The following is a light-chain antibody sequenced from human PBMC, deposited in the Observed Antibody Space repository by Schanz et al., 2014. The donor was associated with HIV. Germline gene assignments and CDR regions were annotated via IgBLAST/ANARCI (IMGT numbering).Light chain of an antibody. V-gene: IGLV1-44*01. CDR1: SSNVGRYT. Sequence: QSVLTQPPSASGTPGQRVTISCSGGSSNVGRYTVAWYQQVPGTAPKLLISNSHQRPSGVTGRFSGSKSGNTASLTVSGLQADDEADYYCSSYTNINSWVFGGGTKLTVL. CDR3: SSYTNINSWV. CDR2: NSH. J-gene: IGLJ3*02.